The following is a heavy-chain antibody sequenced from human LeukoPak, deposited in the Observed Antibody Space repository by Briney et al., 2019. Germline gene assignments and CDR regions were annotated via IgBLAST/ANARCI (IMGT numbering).Heavy chain of an antibody. CDR2: IIHIFGTA. J-gene: IGHJ4*02. V-gene: IGHV1-69*05. CDR3: ARHYCSSTSCHIDY. D-gene: IGHD2-2*01. Sequence: SVKVSCKASGGTFSSYAISWARQAPGQGLEWMGGIIHIFGTANYAQKFQGRVTITTDESTSTAYMELSSLRSEDTAVYYCARHYCSSTSCHIDYWGQGTLVTVSS. CDR1: GGTFSSYA.